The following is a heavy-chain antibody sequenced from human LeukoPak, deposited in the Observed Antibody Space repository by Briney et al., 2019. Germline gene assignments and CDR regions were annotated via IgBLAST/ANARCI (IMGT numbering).Heavy chain of an antibody. J-gene: IGHJ6*02. V-gene: IGHV3-30*18. CDR3: AKGYSNFYYYGMDV. CDR1: GFTFSSYG. Sequence: PGRSLRLSCVASGFTFSSYGMHSVRQAPGKGLEWVAVISYDGSNKYYADSVKGRFTISRDNSKNTLYLQMNSMRAEDTAVYYCAKGYSNFYYYGMDVWGQGTTVTVSS. CDR2: ISYDGSNK. D-gene: IGHD4-11*01.